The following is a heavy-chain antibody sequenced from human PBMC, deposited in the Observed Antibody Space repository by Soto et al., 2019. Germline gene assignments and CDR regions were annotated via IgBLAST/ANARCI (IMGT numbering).Heavy chain of an antibody. CDR1: GFTFSDNY. CDR2: ITGSGKTI. J-gene: IGHJ5*02. CDR3: ARAKDLGNWFDR. D-gene: IGHD2-15*01. Sequence: GGSLRLSCAASGFTFSDNYMSWIRQAPGKGLEWVSYITGSGKTIYYADSVKGRFTISRDNAKNSLYLQMNSLRADDTAVYYCARAKDLGNWFDRWGQGTLVTVSS. V-gene: IGHV3-11*01.